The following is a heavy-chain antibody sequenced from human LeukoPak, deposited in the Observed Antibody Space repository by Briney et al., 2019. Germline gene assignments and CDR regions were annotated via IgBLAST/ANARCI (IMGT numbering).Heavy chain of an antibody. Sequence: GGSLRLSCAASGFTFNSYAMTWVRQAPRKGLEWVSSVSGSGGSTYCPDSVEGRFTISRDNSKDTLYLQINSLRVEDTAVYYCAKVELSSVAALYYFDYWGQGTLVTVSS. CDR2: VSGSGGST. CDR1: GFTFNSYA. D-gene: IGHD6-6*01. V-gene: IGHV3-23*01. J-gene: IGHJ4*02. CDR3: AKVELSSVAALYYFDY.